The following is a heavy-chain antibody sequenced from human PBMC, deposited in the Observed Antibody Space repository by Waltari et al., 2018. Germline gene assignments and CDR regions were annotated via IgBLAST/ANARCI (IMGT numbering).Heavy chain of an antibody. J-gene: IGHJ4*02. Sequence: QVQLQESGPGLVKPSETLSLTCAVSGYSISSGYYWGWIRQPPGKGLEWIGSIYHSGSTYYNPSLKSRVTISVDTSKNQFSLKLSSVTAADTAVYYCARHEYSYDLDYWGQGTLVTVSS. V-gene: IGHV4-38-2*01. CDR2: IYHSGST. CDR3: ARHEYSYDLDY. CDR1: GYSISSGYY. D-gene: IGHD5-18*01.